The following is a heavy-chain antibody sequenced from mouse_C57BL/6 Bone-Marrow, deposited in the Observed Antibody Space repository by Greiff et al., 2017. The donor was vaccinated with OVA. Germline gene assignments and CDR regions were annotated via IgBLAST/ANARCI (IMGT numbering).Heavy chain of an antibody. D-gene: IGHD1-1*01. CDR2: ISGGGGNT. Sequence: DVKLVESGGGLVKPGGSLKLSCAASGFTFSSYTMSWVRQTPEKRLEWVATISGGGGNTYYPDSVKGRFTISRDNAKNTLYLQMSSLRSEDTALYYCASPFYYYGSPAWFAYWGQGTLVTVSA. J-gene: IGHJ3*01. CDR1: GFTFSSYT. V-gene: IGHV5-9*01. CDR3: ASPFYYYGSPAWFAY.